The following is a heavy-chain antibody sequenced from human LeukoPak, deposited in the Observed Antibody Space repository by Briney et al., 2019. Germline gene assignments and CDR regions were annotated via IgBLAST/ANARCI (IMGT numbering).Heavy chain of an antibody. J-gene: IGHJ4*02. CDR2: IIPIFGTA. Sequence: PVKVSCKASGGTFSSYAISWVRQAPGQGLEWMGGIIPIFGTANYAQKFQGRVTITADESTSTAYMELSSLRSEDTAVYYCARDQGHSYGNSFDYWGQGTLVTVSS. V-gene: IGHV1-69*01. CDR1: GGTFSSYA. D-gene: IGHD5-18*01. CDR3: ARDQGHSYGNSFDY.